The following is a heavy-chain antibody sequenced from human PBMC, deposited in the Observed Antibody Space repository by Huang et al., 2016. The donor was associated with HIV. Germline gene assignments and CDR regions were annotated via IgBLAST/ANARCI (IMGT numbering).Heavy chain of an antibody. Sequence: QVQLQESGPGLVKPSETLSLTCTVSGGSISSYYWSWIRQPPGKGLECIGYIDYSGGTNYNPSLKSRVTISVDTSKNQFALKLRSVTAADTAVYYCARGPSPWLQEAFDIWGQGTMVTVSS. CDR2: IDYSGGT. CDR3: ARGPSPWLQEAFDI. D-gene: IGHD5-12*01. J-gene: IGHJ3*02. CDR1: GGSISSYY. V-gene: IGHV4-59*01.